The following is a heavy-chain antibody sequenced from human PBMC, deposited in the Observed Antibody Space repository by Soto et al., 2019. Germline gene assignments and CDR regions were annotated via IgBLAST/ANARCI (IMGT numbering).Heavy chain of an antibody. CDR2: INSLSTSK. Sequence: GGSLRLSCAASGFFFSSYTMNWVRQAPGKGLEWISSINSLSTSKYYADSLKGRCTISRDNAKNSLFLQIDSLRAEDTAIYYCARVLSGYARTSQRGSDVWGQGTTVNVS. CDR1: GFFFSSYT. CDR3: ARVLSGYARTSQRGSDV. V-gene: IGHV3-21*01. J-gene: IGHJ6*02. D-gene: IGHD3-22*01.